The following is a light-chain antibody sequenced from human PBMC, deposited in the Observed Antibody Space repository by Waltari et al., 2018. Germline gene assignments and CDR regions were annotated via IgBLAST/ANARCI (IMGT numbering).Light chain of an antibody. Sequence: QSALTQPRSVSGSLGQSVTISCTGTSSDVGGNNYVTWYQRHPGKAPKLMIYDVNKRPSGVPDRVSGSKSGNTASLTISGLQTEDEADYYCCSFAASYSAVFGGGTRLTVL. CDR3: CSFAASYSAV. J-gene: IGLJ3*02. CDR1: SSDVGGNNY. V-gene: IGLV2-11*01. CDR2: DVN.